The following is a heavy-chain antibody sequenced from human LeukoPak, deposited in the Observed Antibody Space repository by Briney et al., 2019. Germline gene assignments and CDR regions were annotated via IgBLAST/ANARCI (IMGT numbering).Heavy chain of an antibody. CDR2: IKEDGGDK. D-gene: IGHD1-14*01. CDR1: GFIFSQYK. CDR3: VKHLHQDRNAVYRSYVDY. Sequence: GGSLRLSCTASGFIFSQYKMSWLRQAPGKGLEWVASIKEDGGDKYYVDSVKGRFTISRDSAKNSLFLQMNSLRTEDTAVYYCVKHLHQDRNAVYRSYVDYWGQGTLVTVSS. V-gene: IGHV3-7*02. J-gene: IGHJ4*02.